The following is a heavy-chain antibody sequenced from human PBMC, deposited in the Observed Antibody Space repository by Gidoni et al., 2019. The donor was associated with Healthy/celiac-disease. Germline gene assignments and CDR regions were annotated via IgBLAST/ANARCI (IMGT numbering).Heavy chain of an antibody. Sequence: QVQLVQSGAEVKKPGSSVKVSCKASGGTFSSYAISWVRQAPGQGLEWMGGIIPIFGTANYAQKLQGRVTITADESTSTAYMELSSLRSEDTAVYYCAREDGLFTRGYSGYDSGYYYYYGMDVWGQGTTVTVSS. CDR1: GGTFSSYA. CDR3: AREDGLFTRGYSGYDSGYYYYYGMDV. CDR2: IIPIFGTA. J-gene: IGHJ6*02. D-gene: IGHD5-12*01. V-gene: IGHV1-69*01.